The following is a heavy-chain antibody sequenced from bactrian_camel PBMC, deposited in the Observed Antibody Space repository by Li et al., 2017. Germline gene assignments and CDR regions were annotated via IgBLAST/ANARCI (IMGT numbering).Heavy chain of an antibody. D-gene: IGHD7*01. V-gene: IGHV3S1*01. CDR1: GFTVNNYW. Sequence: HVQLVESGGGLVQPGGSLRLSCVASGFTVNNYWMFWVRQAPGKGLEWVSGIHSDDGSTSYVDSVKGRFTISRDNTKNILYLQLNSLKTEDTATYYCAKGRPRLGLVAADLDRGQGTQVTVS. CDR2: IHSDDGST. CDR3: AKGRPRLGLVAADLD. J-gene: IGHJ4*01.